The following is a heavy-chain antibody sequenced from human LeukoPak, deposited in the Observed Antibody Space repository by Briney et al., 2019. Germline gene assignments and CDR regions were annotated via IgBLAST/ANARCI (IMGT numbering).Heavy chain of an antibody. V-gene: IGHV3-23*01. D-gene: IGHD2-21*02. CDR1: GFTFSSYA. Sequence: GGSLRLSCAASGFTFSSYAMSWVRQAPGKGLEWVSAISGSGGSTYYADSVKGRFTISRDNSKNTLYLQMNSLRAEDTAVYYCAKDSRPAHVVVVTAIDYWGQGTLVTVSS. J-gene: IGHJ4*02. CDR2: ISGSGGST. CDR3: AKDSRPAHVVVVTAIDY.